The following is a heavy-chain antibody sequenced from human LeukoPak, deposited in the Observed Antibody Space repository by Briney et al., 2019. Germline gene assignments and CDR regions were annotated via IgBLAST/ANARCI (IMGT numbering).Heavy chain of an antibody. CDR3: ARWGPYFDY. CDR2: VNYRRRS. V-gene: IGHV4-4*02. CDR1: GDSIRSSNW. J-gene: IGHJ4*02. D-gene: IGHD7-27*01. Sequence: PSETLSLTCAVSGDSIRSSNWWSWVRQAPGKGLEWIGEVNYRRRSNYTPSLKSRATMSVDEPKNQFSLKLNSVTAADTAVYYCARWGPYFDYWGQGILVTVSS.